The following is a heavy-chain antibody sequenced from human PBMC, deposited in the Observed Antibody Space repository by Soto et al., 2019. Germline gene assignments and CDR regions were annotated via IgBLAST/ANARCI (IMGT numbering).Heavy chain of an antibody. V-gene: IGHV3-23*01. Sequence: GGSLRLSCAASGFTFSSYAMSWVRQAPGKGLEWVSAISGSGGSTYYADSVKGRFTISRDNSKNTLYLQMNSLRAEDTAVYYCANSGEYYYGSGSYYYFDYWGQGTLVTVSS. CDR3: ANSGEYYYGSGSYYYFDY. J-gene: IGHJ4*02. D-gene: IGHD3-10*01. CDR2: ISGSGGST. CDR1: GFTFSSYA.